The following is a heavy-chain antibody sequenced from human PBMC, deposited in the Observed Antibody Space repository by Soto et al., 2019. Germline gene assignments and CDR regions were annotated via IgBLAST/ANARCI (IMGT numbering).Heavy chain of an antibody. CDR3: ARGQIAGDWFDP. D-gene: IGHD6-13*01. CDR2: ISSSSSYI. V-gene: IGHV3-21*01. CDR1: GFTFSSYS. Sequence: EVQLVESGGGLVKPGGSLRLSCAASGFTFSSYSMNWVRQAPGKGLEWVSSISSSSSYIYYADSVKGRFTISRDNAKNSLYLQMNSLRAEDTAVYYCARGQIAGDWFDPWGQGTLVTVSS. J-gene: IGHJ5*02.